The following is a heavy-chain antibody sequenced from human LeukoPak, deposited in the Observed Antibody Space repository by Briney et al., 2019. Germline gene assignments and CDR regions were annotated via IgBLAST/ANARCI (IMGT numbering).Heavy chain of an antibody. J-gene: IGHJ4*02. CDR2: IYYSGRT. CDR3: VGGNDSKKVGY. V-gene: IGHV4-31*03. D-gene: IGHD5-12*01. CDR1: GGSISSAYSY. Sequence: SQTLSLTCTVSGGSISSAYSYWNWVPQHPGKGLEWIGYIYYSGRTSYNPSLRSRATISMDTSKSQFSLKLSSVTAADTAVYYCVGGNDSKKVGYWGQGALVTVSS.